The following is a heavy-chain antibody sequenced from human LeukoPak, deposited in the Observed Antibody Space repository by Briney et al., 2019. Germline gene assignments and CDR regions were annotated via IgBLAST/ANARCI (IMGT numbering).Heavy chain of an antibody. J-gene: IGHJ6*03. CDR1: GGSISSGSYY. Sequence: PSQTLSLTCTVSGGSISSGSYYWSWIRQPAGKGLEWIGRIYTSGSTNYNPSLKSRVTISVDTSKNQFSLKLSSVTAADTAVYYCARSTYYYDSSGYPHYYYYMDVWGKGTTVTVSS. CDR2: IYTSGST. V-gene: IGHV4-61*02. CDR3: ARSTYYYDSSGYPHYYYYMDV. D-gene: IGHD3-22*01.